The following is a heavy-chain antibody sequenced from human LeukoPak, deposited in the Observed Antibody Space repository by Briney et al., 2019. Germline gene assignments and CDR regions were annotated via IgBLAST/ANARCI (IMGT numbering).Heavy chain of an antibody. Sequence: GGSLRLSCAASGFTFTNNFMSWVRQVPGKGLEWVANIKQDGSETTYADSVRGRFTISRDNSKNTLYLQMNSLGAEDTAVYYCAREWEYHYNRRRGAFDVWGRGTMVTVSS. J-gene: IGHJ3*01. CDR1: GFTFTNNF. V-gene: IGHV3-7*01. CDR2: IKQDGSET. CDR3: AREWEYHYNRRRGAFDV. D-gene: IGHD3-22*01.